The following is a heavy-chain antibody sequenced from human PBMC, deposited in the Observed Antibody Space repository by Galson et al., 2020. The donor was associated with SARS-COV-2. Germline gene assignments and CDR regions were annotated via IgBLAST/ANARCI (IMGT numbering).Heavy chain of an antibody. CDR3: ARAIPYYDFWSGYLQASISGFDY. D-gene: IGHD3-3*01. J-gene: IGHJ4*02. Sequence: SETLPLTCTVSGGSISSYYWSWIRQPPGKGLEWIGYIYYSGSTNYNPSLKSRVTISVDTSKNQFSLKLSSVTAADTAVYYCARAIPYYDFWSGYLQASISGFDYWGQGTLVPSPQ. CDR1: GGSISSYY. V-gene: IGHV4-59*01. CDR2: IYYSGST.